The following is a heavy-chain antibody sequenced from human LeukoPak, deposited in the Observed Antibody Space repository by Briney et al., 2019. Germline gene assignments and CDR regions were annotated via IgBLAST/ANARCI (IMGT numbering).Heavy chain of an antibody. J-gene: IGHJ3*02. Sequence: QSGGSLRLSCAASGFTFSSYWMSWVRQAPGKGPEWVANIKQDGGEKYYVDSVKGRFTISIDNAKNSLYLQMNSLRAEDTAVYYCARDAFSRISVFGVVSDAFDIWGQGTMVTVSS. CDR2: IKQDGGEK. D-gene: IGHD3-3*01. CDR3: ARDAFSRISVFGVVSDAFDI. CDR1: GFTFSSYW. V-gene: IGHV3-7*01.